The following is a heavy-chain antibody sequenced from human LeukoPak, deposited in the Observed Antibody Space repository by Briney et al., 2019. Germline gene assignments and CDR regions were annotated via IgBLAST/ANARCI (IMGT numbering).Heavy chain of an antibody. CDR3: ARAKLDDCGGDCDQYFQH. D-gene: IGHD2-21*02. V-gene: IGHV1-2*02. CDR1: GYTFADYY. Sequence: ASVKVSCKASGYTFADYYFHWVRQAPGQVFEWMGWINPNNGGTQYAQKFQGRVTLTRDTSISTAYMELSRLTSDDTAVYYCARAKLDDCGGDCDQYFQHWGQGTLVTVSS. J-gene: IGHJ1*01. CDR2: INPNNGGT.